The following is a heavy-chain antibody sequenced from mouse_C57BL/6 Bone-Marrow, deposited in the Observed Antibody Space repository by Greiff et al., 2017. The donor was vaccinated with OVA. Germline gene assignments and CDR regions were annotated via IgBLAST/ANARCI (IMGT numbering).Heavy chain of an antibody. CDR3: ARLGDYDGGAWFAY. V-gene: IGHV1-50*01. CDR1: GYTFTSYW. D-gene: IGHD2-4*01. CDR2: IDPSDSYT. Sequence: QVQLQQPGAELVKPGASVKLSCKASGYTFTSYWMQWVKQRPGQGLEWIGEIDPSDSYTNYNQKFKGKATLTVDTSSSTAYMQLSSLTSEDSAVYYCARLGDYDGGAWFAYWGQGTLVTVS. J-gene: IGHJ3*01.